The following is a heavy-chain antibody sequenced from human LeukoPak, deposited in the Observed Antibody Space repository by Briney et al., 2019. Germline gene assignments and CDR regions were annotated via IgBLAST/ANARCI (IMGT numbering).Heavy chain of an antibody. CDR2: IKQDGSEK. CDR1: GFTFSSYW. Sequence: SGGSLRLSSAASGFTFSSYWMSWVRQAPGKGLEWVANIKQDGSEKYYVDSVKGRFTISRDNAKNSLYLQMNSLRAEDTAVYYCAREGWTNSYDAFDIWGQGTMVTVSS. CDR3: AREGWTNSYDAFDI. V-gene: IGHV3-7*01. J-gene: IGHJ3*02. D-gene: IGHD1/OR15-1a*01.